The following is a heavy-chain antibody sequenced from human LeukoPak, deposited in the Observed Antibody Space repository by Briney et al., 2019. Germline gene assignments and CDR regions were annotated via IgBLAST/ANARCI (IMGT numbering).Heavy chain of an antibody. CDR3: ARHRSGGSYYEPTGY. V-gene: IGHV4-39*01. D-gene: IGHD1-26*01. J-gene: IGHJ4*02. CDR1: GGSISSSSYC. CDR2: IYYSGSI. Sequence: SETLSLTCTVSGGSISSSSYCWGWIRQPPGKGLEWIGSIYYSGSIYYNPSLKSRVTISVDTSKNQFSLKLSSVTAADTAVYYCARHRSGGSYYEPTGYWGQGTLVTVSS.